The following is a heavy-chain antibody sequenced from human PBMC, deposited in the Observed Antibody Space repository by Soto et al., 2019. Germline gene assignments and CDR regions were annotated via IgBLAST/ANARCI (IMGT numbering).Heavy chain of an antibody. Sequence: QVQLQESGPGLVKASETLSLTCTVSGASISSYYWSWIRQPPGKGLEWIGYIYYSGRTNYSPSLKSRVTISVATSRNQFSLKLSSATAADTAVYYCARVAISAGGTSAGWFDPWGQGKLVTVSS. V-gene: IGHV4-59*01. CDR2: IYYSGRT. CDR3: ARVAISAGGTSAGWFDP. CDR1: GASISSYY. D-gene: IGHD6-13*01. J-gene: IGHJ5*02.